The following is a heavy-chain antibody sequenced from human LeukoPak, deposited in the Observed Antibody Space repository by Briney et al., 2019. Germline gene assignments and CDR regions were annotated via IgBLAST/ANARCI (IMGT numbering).Heavy chain of an antibody. V-gene: IGHV4-59*01. CDR3: ARETTNYFDY. CDR1: GGSISGYY. D-gene: IGHD1-1*01. Sequence: PSETLSLTCTVSGGSISGYYWSWIRQPPGKGLEWIGYIYYSGSTNYNPSLKSRVTISVDTSKNQFSLKLSSVTAADTAVYYCARETTNYFDYWGQGTLVTVSS. CDR2: IYYSGST. J-gene: IGHJ4*02.